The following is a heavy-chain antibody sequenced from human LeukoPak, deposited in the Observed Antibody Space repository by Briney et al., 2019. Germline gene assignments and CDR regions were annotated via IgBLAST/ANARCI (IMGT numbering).Heavy chain of an antibody. CDR2: INHSGST. V-gene: IGHV4-34*01. Sequence: SETLSLTCAVYGGSFSGYYWSWIRQPPGRGLEWIGEINHSGSTNYNPSLKSRVTISVDTSKNQFSLKLSSVIAADTAVYYCARANYGSGSYYSRPYYYYYYGMDVWGQGTTVTVSS. CDR3: ARANYGSGSYYSRPYYYYYYGMDV. D-gene: IGHD3-10*01. J-gene: IGHJ6*02. CDR1: GGSFSGYY.